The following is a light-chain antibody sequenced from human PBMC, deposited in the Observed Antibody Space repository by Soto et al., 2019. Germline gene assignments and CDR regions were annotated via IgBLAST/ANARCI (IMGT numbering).Light chain of an antibody. CDR1: QSISTY. V-gene: IGKV1-39*01. Sequence: DIQMTQSPSSLSASVGDRVTMTCRASQSISTYLNWYQQNPGKAPKLLIYAASSLQSGVPSRFSGSGSGTDFTLTISSLQPEDFATYYCQQSSGIPYTFGQGTKLEIK. CDR3: QQSSGIPYT. J-gene: IGKJ2*01. CDR2: AAS.